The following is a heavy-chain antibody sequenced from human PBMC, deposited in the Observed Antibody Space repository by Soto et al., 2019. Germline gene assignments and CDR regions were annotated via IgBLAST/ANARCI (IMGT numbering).Heavy chain of an antibody. CDR3: ARGSGYSESSGSSY. CDR2: IYYSGST. J-gene: IGHJ4*02. V-gene: IGHV4-30-4*01. CDR1: GGSIRSGDNY. D-gene: IGHD3-22*01. Sequence: QVQLQESGPGLVKPSQTLSLTCTVSGGSIRSGDNYWSWIRQPPGKGLEWIGYIYYSGSTYYNPSLESRVTISVDTSRNQFSLQLNSVSDADTAVYFCARGSGYSESSGSSYWGQGTLVTVSS.